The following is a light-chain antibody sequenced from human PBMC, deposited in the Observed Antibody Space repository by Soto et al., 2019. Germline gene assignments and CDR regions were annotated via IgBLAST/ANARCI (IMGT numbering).Light chain of an antibody. J-gene: IGKJ1*01. V-gene: IGKV3-11*01. Sequence: EIVLTQSPATLSLSPVEIATLFCRASQSVSSYLAWYQQKPGQAPRLLIYDASNRATGIPARFSGSGSGTDFSLTISSLEPEDFAVYYCQQRSDWPRTLGQGTKVDIK. CDR3: QQRSDWPRT. CDR2: DAS. CDR1: QSVSSY.